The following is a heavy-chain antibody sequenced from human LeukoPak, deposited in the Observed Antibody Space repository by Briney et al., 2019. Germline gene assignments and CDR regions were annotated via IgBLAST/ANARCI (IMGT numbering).Heavy chain of an antibody. J-gene: IGHJ3*02. CDR2: INKDATTI. CDR1: GFTFSAYW. D-gene: IGHD3-22*01. CDR3: ARDWDYYEGHAFDI. Sequence: GGSLRLSCAASGFTFSAYWMHWIRQAPGKGLVWVSSINKDATTIKYADSVKGRFTISRDHSKNTLYLQMNSLRAEDTAVYYCARDWDYYEGHAFDIWGQGTMVTVSS. V-gene: IGHV3-74*01.